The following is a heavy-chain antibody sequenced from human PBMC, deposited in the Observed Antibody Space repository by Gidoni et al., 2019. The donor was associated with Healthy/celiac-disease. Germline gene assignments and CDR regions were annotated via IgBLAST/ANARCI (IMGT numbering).Heavy chain of an antibody. D-gene: IGHD4-17*01. Sequence: QVQLVESGGGVVQPGRSLRLSCAASGFTFSSYGMHWVRQAPGKGLEWVAVIWYDGSNKYYADSVKGRFTISRDNSKNTLYLQMNSLRAEDTAVYYCARGPDYGGKVGYFQHWGQGTLVTVSS. CDR1: GFTFSSYG. CDR2: IWYDGSNK. J-gene: IGHJ1*01. CDR3: ARGPDYGGKVGYFQH. V-gene: IGHV3-33*01.